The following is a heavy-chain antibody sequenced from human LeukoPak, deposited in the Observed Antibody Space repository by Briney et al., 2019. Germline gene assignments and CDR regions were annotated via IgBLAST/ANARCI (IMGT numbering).Heavy chain of an antibody. Sequence: ASVKVSCKVSGYTFISHYMHWVRQAPGQGLEWMGIINPGGGSTSYAQKFQGRVTMTRDTSTSTVYMELSSLRSEDTAVYYCASDGYSSGWYVLDYWGQGTLVTVSS. CDR2: INPGGGST. V-gene: IGHV1-46*01. D-gene: IGHD6-19*01. J-gene: IGHJ4*02. CDR3: ASDGYSSGWYVLDY. CDR1: GYTFISHY.